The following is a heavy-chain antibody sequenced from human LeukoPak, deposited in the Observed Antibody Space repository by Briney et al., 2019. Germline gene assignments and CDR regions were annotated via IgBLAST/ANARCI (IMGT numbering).Heavy chain of an antibody. Sequence: SETLSLTCAVHYGALSGYYWTWIRQPPGKGLEWIGYIYYSGSTNYNPSLKSRVTISVDTSKNQFSLKLSSVTAADTAVYYCAREGGGAVGATIDYWGQGTLVTVSS. CDR1: YGALSGYY. CDR2: IYYSGST. V-gene: IGHV4-59*01. D-gene: IGHD1-26*01. CDR3: AREGGGAVGATIDY. J-gene: IGHJ4*02.